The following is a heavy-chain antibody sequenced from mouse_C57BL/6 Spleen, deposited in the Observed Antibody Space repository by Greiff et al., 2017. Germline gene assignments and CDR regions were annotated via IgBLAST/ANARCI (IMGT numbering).Heavy chain of an antibody. CDR2: ISDGGSYT. CDR1: GFTFSSYA. Sequence: EVKLVESGGGLVKPGGSLKLSCAASGFTFSSYAMSWVRQTPEKRLEWVATISDGGSYTYYPDNVKGRFTISRDNAKNNLYLQMSHLKSEDTAMDYCARAYSNGAMDYWGQGTSVTVSS. V-gene: IGHV5-4*03. CDR3: ARAYSNGAMDY. J-gene: IGHJ4*01. D-gene: IGHD2-5*01.